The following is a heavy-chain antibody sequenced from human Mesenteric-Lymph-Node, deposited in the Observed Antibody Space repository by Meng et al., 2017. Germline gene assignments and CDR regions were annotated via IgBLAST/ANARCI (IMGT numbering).Heavy chain of an antibody. J-gene: IGHJ4*01. CDR2: IWYDGGNK. Sequence: GESLKISCAASGFTFSSYGMHWVRQAPGKGLEWVAVIWYDGGNKYYADSVKGRFTISRDNSKNTLYLQMNSLRAEDTAVYYCARDRYYYDSSGYYLMYYFDYWGQGTPVTVSS. CDR1: GFTFSSYG. D-gene: IGHD3-22*01. V-gene: IGHV3-33*01. CDR3: ARDRYYYDSSGYYLMYYFDY.